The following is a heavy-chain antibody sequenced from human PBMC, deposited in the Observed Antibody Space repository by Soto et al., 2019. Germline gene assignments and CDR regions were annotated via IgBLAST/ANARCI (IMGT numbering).Heavy chain of an antibody. CDR1: GFNFSSYE. CDR3: ARGVYDSNGYSYP. CDR2: ISSSANRI. Sequence: GALRLSCAASGFNFSSYEMNWVRQAPGKGLEWISYISSSANRIYYADSVKGRFTISRDNPKNSLYLQMNSLRAEDTAVYYCARGVYDSNGYSYPWGQGTQVTVSS. V-gene: IGHV3-48*03. J-gene: IGHJ5*02. D-gene: IGHD3-22*01.